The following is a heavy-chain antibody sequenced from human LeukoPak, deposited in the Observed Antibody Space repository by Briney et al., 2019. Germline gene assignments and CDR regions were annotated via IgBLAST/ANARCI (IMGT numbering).Heavy chain of an antibody. D-gene: IGHD6-13*01. CDR3: ARDPRSWIAAAAYYFDY. CDR1: GYTFTSYD. J-gene: IGHJ4*02. CDR2: MNPNSGNT. V-gene: IGHV1-8*01. Sequence: GASVKVSCKASGYTFTSYDINWVRQATGQGLEWMGWMNPNSGNTGYAQKFQGRVTMTRNTSISTAYMELSSLRSEDTAVYYCARDPRSWIAAAAYYFDYWGQGTLVTVSS.